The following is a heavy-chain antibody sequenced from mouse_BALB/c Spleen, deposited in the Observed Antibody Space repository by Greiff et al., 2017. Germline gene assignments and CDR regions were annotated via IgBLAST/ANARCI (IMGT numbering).Heavy chain of an antibody. CDR2: IYPSDSYT. CDR1: GYTFTSYW. V-gene: IGHV1-69*02. CDR3: TRGLRRVFAY. D-gene: IGHD2-4*01. Sequence: VQLQQPGAELVRPGASVKLSCKASGYTFTSYWINWVKQRPGQGLEWIGNIYPSDSYTNYNQKFKDKATLTVDKSSSTAYMQLSSPTSEDSAVYYCTRGLRRVFAYWGQGTLVTVSA. J-gene: IGHJ3*01.